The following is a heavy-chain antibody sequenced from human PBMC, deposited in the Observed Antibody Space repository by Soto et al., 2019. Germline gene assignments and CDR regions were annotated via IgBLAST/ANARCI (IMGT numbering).Heavy chain of an antibody. CDR3: ARELRYFDWSDVYYYYGMDV. J-gene: IGHJ6*02. CDR2: MNPNSGNT. V-gene: IGHV1-8*01. Sequence: QVQLVQSGAEVKKPGASVKVSCKASGYTFTSYDINWVRQATGQGLEWMGWMNPNSGNTGYAQKFQGRVAMTRNTSISTAYMELSSLRSEDTAVYYCARELRYFDWSDVYYYYGMDVWGQGTTVTVSS. CDR1: GYTFTSYD. D-gene: IGHD3-9*01.